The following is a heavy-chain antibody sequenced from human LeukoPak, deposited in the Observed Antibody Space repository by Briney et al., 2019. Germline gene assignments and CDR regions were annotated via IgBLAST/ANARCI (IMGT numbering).Heavy chain of an antibody. CDR1: GFTSSSYW. CDR2: VKQDGSEK. CDR3: ARVRGSGSLDY. Sequence: PGGSLRLSCAASGFTSSSYWMSWVRQAPGKGLEWVANVKQDGSEKYYVDSVKGRFTISRDNAKNSLYLQVNSLRAEDTAVYYCARVRGSGSLDYWGQGTLVTVSS. D-gene: IGHD1-26*01. J-gene: IGHJ4*02. V-gene: IGHV3-7*01.